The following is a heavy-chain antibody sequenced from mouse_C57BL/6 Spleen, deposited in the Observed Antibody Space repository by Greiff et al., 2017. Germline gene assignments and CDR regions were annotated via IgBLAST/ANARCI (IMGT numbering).Heavy chain of an antibody. CDR3: AITGRGYFDY. D-gene: IGHD4-1*01. CDR2: ISYDGSN. V-gene: IGHV3-6*01. J-gene: IGHJ2*01. Sequence: EVKLMESGPGLVKPSPSLSLTCSVTGYSITSGYYWNWLRQFPGNKLEWMGYISYDGSNNYNPSLKNRISITRDTTKNQFFLKLNSVTTEDTATYYCAITGRGYFDYWGQGTTLTVSS. CDR1: GYSITSGYY.